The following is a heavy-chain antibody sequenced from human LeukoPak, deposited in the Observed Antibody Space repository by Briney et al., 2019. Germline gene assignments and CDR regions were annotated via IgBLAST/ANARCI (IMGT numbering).Heavy chain of an antibody. CDR2: ISSSSGNT. Sequence: GGSLRLSCAGPGFTFSSYSMNWVRQAPGKGLEWVSYISSSSGNTYYADSVKGRFTISRDNAQNPLYLQMNSLRDEDTAVYHCARSRSGNYFDYWGQGTLVSVSS. V-gene: IGHV3-48*02. J-gene: IGHJ4*02. CDR1: GFTFSSYS. D-gene: IGHD1-26*01. CDR3: ARSRSGNYFDY.